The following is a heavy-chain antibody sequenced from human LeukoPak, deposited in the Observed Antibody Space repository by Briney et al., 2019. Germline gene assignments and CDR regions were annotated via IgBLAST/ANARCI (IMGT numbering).Heavy chain of an antibody. Sequence: SETLSLTCTVSGGSISSYYWSWIRQPAGKGLEWIGRIYTSGSTNYNPSLKSRVTMSVDTSKNQFSLKLSSVTAADTAVYYCARDVVLLWFGELLTDAFDIWGQGTMVTVSS. D-gene: IGHD3-10*01. CDR3: ARDVVLLWFGELLTDAFDI. V-gene: IGHV4-4*07. J-gene: IGHJ3*02. CDR1: GGSISSYY. CDR2: IYTSGST.